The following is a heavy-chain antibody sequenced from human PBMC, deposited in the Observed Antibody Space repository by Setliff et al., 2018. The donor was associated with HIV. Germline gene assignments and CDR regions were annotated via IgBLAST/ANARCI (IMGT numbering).Heavy chain of an antibody. J-gene: IGHJ5*02. CDR1: DGSFSGYS. CDR3: ARAPYVSGSFGWFDP. V-gene: IGHV4-59*01. Sequence: PSETLSLTCGVDDGSFSGYSWSWIRQPPGKGLEWIGYIYYSGSTNYNPSLKSRVTISVDTSKNQFSLKLSSVTAADTAVYYCARAPYVSGSFGWFDPWGQGTLVTVSS. CDR2: IYYSGST. D-gene: IGHD3-10*01.